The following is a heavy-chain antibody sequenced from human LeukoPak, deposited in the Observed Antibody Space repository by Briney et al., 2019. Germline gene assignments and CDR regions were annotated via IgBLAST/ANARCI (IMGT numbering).Heavy chain of an antibody. J-gene: IGHJ4*02. D-gene: IGHD3-22*01. V-gene: IGHV4-61*01. CDR3: VSLRSDSSGYYNLRIDY. Sequence: SETLSLTCTVSGGSVSSGSYYWSWIRQPPGKGLEWIGYIYYSGSTNYNPSLKSRVTISVDTSKNQFSLKLSSVTAADTAVYYCVSLRSDSSGYYNLRIDYWGQGTLVTVSS. CDR1: GGSVSSGSYY. CDR2: IYYSGST.